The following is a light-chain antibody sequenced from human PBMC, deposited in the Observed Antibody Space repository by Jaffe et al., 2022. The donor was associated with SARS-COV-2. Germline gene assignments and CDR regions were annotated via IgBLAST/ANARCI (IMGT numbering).Light chain of an antibody. V-gene: IGKV1-5*03. CDR3: QQYKSYPLT. J-gene: IGKJ4*01. CDR2: QAS. Sequence: DIQMTQSPSTLSASVGDRVTITCRASQSIGGWLAWYQQKPGKAPNLLIYQASSLQSGVPSRFSGSGSGTEFTLTISSLQPDDFASYYCQQYKSYPLTFGGGTKVEI. CDR1: QSIGGW.